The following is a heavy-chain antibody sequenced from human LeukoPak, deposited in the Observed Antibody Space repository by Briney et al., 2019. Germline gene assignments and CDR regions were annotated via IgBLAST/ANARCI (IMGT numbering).Heavy chain of an antibody. CDR3: ARDNQLWVGELFSSYAFDI. CDR2: ISSSSSTI. CDR1: GFTFSSYS. V-gene: IGHV3-48*02. Sequence: GGSLRLSCAASGFTFSSYSMNWVRQAPGKGLEWVSYISSSSSTIYYAVSVKGRFTISRDYAKNSLYLQMNSLRDEDTAVYDCARDNQLWVGELFSSYAFDIWGQGTMVTVSS. J-gene: IGHJ3*02. D-gene: IGHD3-10*01.